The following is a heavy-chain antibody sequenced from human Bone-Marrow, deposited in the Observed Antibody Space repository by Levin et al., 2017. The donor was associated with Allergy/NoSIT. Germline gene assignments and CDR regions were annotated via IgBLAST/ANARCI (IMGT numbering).Heavy chain of an antibody. Sequence: GGSLRLSCAASGFIFDDYAMHWVRQAPGKGLEWVSGISWNSAHTGYADSVKGRFTISRDNARNSLTLQMNSLRTDDTALYYCAKDLGSVEMTIMLWGQGTLVTVSS. V-gene: IGHV3-9*01. CDR3: AKDLGSVEMTIML. CDR1: GFIFDDYA. D-gene: IGHD5-24*01. J-gene: IGHJ4*02. CDR2: ISWNSAHT.